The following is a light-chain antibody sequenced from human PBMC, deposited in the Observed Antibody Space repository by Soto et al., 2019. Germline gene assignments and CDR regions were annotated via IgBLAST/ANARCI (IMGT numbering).Light chain of an antibody. CDR3: QSYDSSLSGYVV. CDR1: RSNIGAGYD. J-gene: IGLJ2*01. V-gene: IGLV1-40*01. CDR2: GNS. Sequence: QSVLTQPPSVSGAPGQRVTISCTGRRSNIGAGYDVHWYPQLPGTAPKLLIYGNSNRPSGVPDRFSGSKSGTSASLAITWLQAEDEADDYCQSYDSSLSGYVVFGGGTKLTVL.